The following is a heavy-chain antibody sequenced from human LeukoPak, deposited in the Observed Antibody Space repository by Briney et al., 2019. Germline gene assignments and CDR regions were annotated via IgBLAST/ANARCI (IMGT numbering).Heavy chain of an antibody. CDR2: ISSSSSTI. CDR1: GFTFSSYS. CDR3: ASSSPYYDSSGYYVY. D-gene: IGHD3-22*01. J-gene: IGHJ4*02. Sequence: GGSLRLSCAASGFTFSSYSMNWVRQAPGKGLEWVSYISSSSSTIYYADSVKGRFTISRDNAKNSLYLQMNSLRAEDTAVYYCASSSPYYDSSGYYVYWGQGTLVTVSS. V-gene: IGHV3-48*01.